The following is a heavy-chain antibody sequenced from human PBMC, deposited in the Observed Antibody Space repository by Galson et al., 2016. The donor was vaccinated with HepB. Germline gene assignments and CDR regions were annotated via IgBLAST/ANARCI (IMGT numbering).Heavy chain of an antibody. V-gene: IGHV2-5*02. Sequence: PALVKPTQTLTLPCTFSGFSLTTDGVGVGWIRQPPGKALEWLALIYWADDKRFSPSLTRRPTITKDTSKNQVVLTMTNMDPVDTATYYCAHSTYGSGSYLGVDWFDPWGQGTLVTVSS. CDR1: GFSLTTDGVG. J-gene: IGHJ5*02. CDR2: IYWADDK. D-gene: IGHD3-10*01. CDR3: AHSTYGSGSYLGVDWFDP.